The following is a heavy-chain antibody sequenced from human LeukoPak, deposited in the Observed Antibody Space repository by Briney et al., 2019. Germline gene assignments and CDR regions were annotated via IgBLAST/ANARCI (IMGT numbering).Heavy chain of an antibody. CDR2: INPNSGGT. CDR3: ARGEQRLVTDDNWFDP. V-gene: IGHV1-2*02. CDR1: GYTFTGYY. J-gene: IGHJ5*02. Sequence: ASVKVSCKASGYTFTGYYMHWVRQAPGQGLEWMGWINPNSGGTNYAQKFQGRVTMTRDTSISTAYMELSRLRSDDTAVYYCARGEQRLVTDDNWFDPWGQGTLVTVSS. D-gene: IGHD6-13*01.